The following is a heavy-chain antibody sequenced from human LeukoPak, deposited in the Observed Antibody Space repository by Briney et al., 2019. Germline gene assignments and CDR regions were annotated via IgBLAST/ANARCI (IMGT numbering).Heavy chain of an antibody. J-gene: IGHJ5*02. CDR2: TYYTGTS. Sequence: SETLSLTCSVSGGSIRSHYWSWIRQSLGTGLERIGFTYYTGTSNSNPSLKSRVIMSTDPSKNQVSLRLTSVTAADTAIYYCARLRDSLGFHNWFDPWGQGILVTVSS. CDR3: ARLRDSLGFHNWFDP. D-gene: IGHD3-16*01. V-gene: IGHV4-59*08. CDR1: GGSIRSHY.